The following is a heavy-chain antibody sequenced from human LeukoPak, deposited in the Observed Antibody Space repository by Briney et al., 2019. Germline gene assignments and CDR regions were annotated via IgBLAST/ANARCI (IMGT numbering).Heavy chain of an antibody. CDR3: ASRPEYYYGSGSYFDY. Sequence: GRSLRLSCAASGFTFSSYAMHWVRQAPGKGLEWVAVISYDGSNKYYADSVKGRFTISRDNSKNTLYLQMNSLRAEDTAVYYCASRPEYYYGSGSYFDYWGQGTLVTVSS. CDR2: ISYDGSNK. V-gene: IGHV3-30-3*01. J-gene: IGHJ4*02. CDR1: GFTFSSYA. D-gene: IGHD3-10*01.